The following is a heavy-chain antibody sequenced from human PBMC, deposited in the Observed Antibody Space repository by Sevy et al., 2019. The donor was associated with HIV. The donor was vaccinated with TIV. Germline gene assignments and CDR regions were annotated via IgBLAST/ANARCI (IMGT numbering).Heavy chain of an antibody. CDR1: GGSISSSSYY. D-gene: IGHD1-26*01. V-gene: IGHV4-39*01. CDR3: ARQSYSESWKGAFDI. Sequence: SETLSLTCTVSGGSISSSSYYWGWIRQPPGKGLEWIGSSYYSGSTYYNPSLKSRVTMSVDTSKNQFSLKLSSVTAADTAVYYCARQSYSESWKGAFDIWGQGTMVTVSS. J-gene: IGHJ3*02. CDR2: SYYSGST.